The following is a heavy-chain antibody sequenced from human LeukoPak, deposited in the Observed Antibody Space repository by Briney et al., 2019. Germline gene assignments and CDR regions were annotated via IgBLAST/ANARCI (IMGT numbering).Heavy chain of an antibody. Sequence: SETLSLTCTVSGGSISSGGYYWSWIRQHPGKGLEWIGYIYYSGSTYYNPSLKSRVTISVDTSKNQFSLKLSSVTAADTAVYYCARVSPDYYGSGEHWFDPWGQGTLVTVSS. CDR1: GGSISSGGYY. CDR2: IYYSGST. CDR3: ARVSPDYYGSGEHWFDP. D-gene: IGHD3-10*01. J-gene: IGHJ5*02. V-gene: IGHV4-31*03.